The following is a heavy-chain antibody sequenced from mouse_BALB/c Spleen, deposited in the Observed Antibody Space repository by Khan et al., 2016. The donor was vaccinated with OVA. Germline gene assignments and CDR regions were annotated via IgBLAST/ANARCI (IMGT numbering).Heavy chain of an antibody. J-gene: IGHJ2*01. CDR3: TRSYDSYYFDY. CDR2: IYPGISDT. V-gene: IGHV1-5*01. Sequence: MQLEESGTVLARPGASVKMSCKASGYSFTSYWMHWVKQRPGLGLEWIGAIYPGISDTRYNQKFKGKAKLTAVTSASTAYMELSSLTNEDSAVYYCTRSYDSYYFDYWGQGTPLTVSS. CDR1: GYSFTSYW. D-gene: IGHD2-4*01.